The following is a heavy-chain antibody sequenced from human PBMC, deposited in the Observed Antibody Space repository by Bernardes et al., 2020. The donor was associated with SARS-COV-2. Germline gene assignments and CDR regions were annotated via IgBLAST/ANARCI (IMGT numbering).Heavy chain of an antibody. J-gene: IGHJ6*02. V-gene: IGHV3-23*01. Sequence: GSLRLSCTASGIPFSIYAMSWVRQAPGKGLEWVSANSGRGGSTCYADSVRGRFTIPRDNSKNTLYMQMNSLRAEDTDVYYCAKVIAAAGKGGVFDYYYGMDVWGQGTTVTVSS. CDR2: NSGRGGST. CDR3: AKVIAAAGKGGVFDYYYGMDV. CDR1: GIPFSIYA. D-gene: IGHD6-13*01.